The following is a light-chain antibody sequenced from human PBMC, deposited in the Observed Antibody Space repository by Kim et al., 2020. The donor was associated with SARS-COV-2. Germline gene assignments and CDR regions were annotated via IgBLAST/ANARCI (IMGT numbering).Light chain of an antibody. J-gene: IGLJ3*02. Sequence: GKTVTMSCTRGSGSIASNYVQWYQQRPGSAPTTVIYEDNQRPSGVPDRFSGSIDSSSNAASLTISGLKTEDEADYYCQSYDSSNWVFGGGTQLTVL. V-gene: IGLV6-57*03. CDR2: EDN. CDR1: SGSIASNY. CDR3: QSYDSSNWV.